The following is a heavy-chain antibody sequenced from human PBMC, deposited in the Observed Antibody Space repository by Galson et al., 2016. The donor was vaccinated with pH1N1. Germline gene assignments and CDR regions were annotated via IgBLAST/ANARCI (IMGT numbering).Heavy chain of an antibody. CDR2: IYWDDGK. D-gene: IGHD4-17*01. J-gene: IGHJ4*02. Sequence: PALVKPTQTLTLTCTFSGFSLSTSGVGVGWIRQPPGKALECLALIYWDDGKRYGPSLKSRLTITKDTSKNQVVLTMTNMDPVDTPTYYCAQKSYGDYVGGFDYWGQGTLVTVSS. CDR3: AQKSYGDYVGGFDY. V-gene: IGHV2-5*05. CDR1: GFSLSTSGVG.